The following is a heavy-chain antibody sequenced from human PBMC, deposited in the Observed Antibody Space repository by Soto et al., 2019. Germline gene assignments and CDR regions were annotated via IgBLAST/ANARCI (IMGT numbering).Heavy chain of an antibody. CDR3: VHSRWAGDGRRSWSSLYYSGMDV. CDR2: IYCDGDK. J-gene: IGHJ6*02. CDR1: GFSLNTGGLG. D-gene: IGHD3-16*01. V-gene: IGHV2-5*02. Sequence: QITLKESGPTLVKPPQTLTLTCTFSGFSLNTGGLGVRWIRQPPGKALEWLALIYCDGDKRSRPALQSRLSNTKDTSNFVMVLAMPHMDPVDTATYYCVHSRWAGDGRRSWSSLYYSGMDVLGHGKTFTVS.